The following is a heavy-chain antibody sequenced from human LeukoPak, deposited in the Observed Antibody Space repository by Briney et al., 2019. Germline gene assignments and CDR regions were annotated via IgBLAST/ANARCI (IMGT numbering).Heavy chain of an antibody. CDR3: ATYTMVRGVIIHN. Sequence: PGGSLRLSCAASGFTFSSYSMNWVRQAPGKGLEWVSAISGSGGSTYYADSVKGRFTISRDNSKNTLYLQMNSLRAEDTAVYYCATYTMVRGVIIHNWGQGTLVTVSS. V-gene: IGHV3-23*01. CDR2: ISGSGGST. J-gene: IGHJ4*02. D-gene: IGHD3-10*01. CDR1: GFTFSSYS.